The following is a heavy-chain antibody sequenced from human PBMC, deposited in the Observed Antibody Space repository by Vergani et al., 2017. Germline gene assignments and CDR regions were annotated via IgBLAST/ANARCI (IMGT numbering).Heavy chain of an antibody. CDR1: GYTFSTYA. V-gene: IGHV7-4-1*02. Sequence: QVPLVQSGSELKKPGASVKVSCKGSGYTFSTYAMNWVRQAPGQGLEWMGWINTNTGTPTYAQCFTGRFVFALDTSVSTAYLQISSLKAEDTAVYYCARGPGYCTNGVCYISWFDPWGQGTLVTVSS. J-gene: IGHJ5*02. CDR2: INTNTGTP. D-gene: IGHD2-8*01. CDR3: ARGPGYCTNGVCYISWFDP.